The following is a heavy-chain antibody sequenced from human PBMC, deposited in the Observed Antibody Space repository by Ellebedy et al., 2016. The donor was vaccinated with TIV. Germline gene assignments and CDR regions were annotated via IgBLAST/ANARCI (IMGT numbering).Heavy chain of an antibody. D-gene: IGHD3-22*01. CDR2: TRNKVNSYTT. J-gene: IGHJ3*02. V-gene: IGHV3-72*01. Sequence: GESLKISCAASGFTFSDHYMDWVRQAPGKGLEWVGRTRNKVNSYTTEYAASVKGRFTISRDDSKNSLYLQMNSLKTEDTAVYYCVSPAGSSGYWEAFDIWGQGTMVTVSS. CDR1: GFTFSDHY. CDR3: VSPAGSSGYWEAFDI.